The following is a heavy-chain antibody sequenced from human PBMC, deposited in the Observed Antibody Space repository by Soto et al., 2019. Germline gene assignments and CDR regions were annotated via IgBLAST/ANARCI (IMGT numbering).Heavy chain of an antibody. D-gene: IGHD3-3*01. Sequence: EVQLVESGGGLVQPGRSLRLSCAASGFTFDDYAMHWVRQAPGKGLEWVSGISWNSGSIGYADSVKGRFTISRDNAKNSLYLQMNSLRAEDTALYYCAKGLRFLEWLPTFDYWGQGTLVIVSS. CDR2: ISWNSGSI. CDR3: AKGLRFLEWLPTFDY. CDR1: GFTFDDYA. J-gene: IGHJ4*02. V-gene: IGHV3-9*01.